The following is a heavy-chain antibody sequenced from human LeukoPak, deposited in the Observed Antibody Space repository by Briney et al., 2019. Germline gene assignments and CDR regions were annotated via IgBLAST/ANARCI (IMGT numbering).Heavy chain of an antibody. CDR3: ARDNWFDT. V-gene: IGHV4-34*01. J-gene: IGHJ5*02. CDR1: GGSFSGYY. Sequence: SETLSLTCAVYGGSFSGYYWSWIRQPPGKGLEWIGEINHSGSTNYNPSLKSRVTISVDTSKNQFSLKLSSVTAADTAVYYCARDNWFDTWGQGTLVTVSS. CDR2: INHSGST.